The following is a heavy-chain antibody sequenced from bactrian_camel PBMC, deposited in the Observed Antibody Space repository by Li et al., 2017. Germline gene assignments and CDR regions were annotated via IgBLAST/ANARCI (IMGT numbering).Heavy chain of an antibody. CDR2: INDVGSYS. D-gene: IGHD6*01. CDR3: ALDIRSGSGWYSRY. Sequence: VQLVESGGGSVQAGGSLRLSCAASGFRMAIYGMSWVRQAPGKGPEWISGINDVGSYSSYSDSVKGRFTISRDNVKNTLYLEVNSLKTEDTAKYYCALDIRSGSGWYSRYWGSGTQVTVS. CDR1: GFRMAIYG. J-gene: IGHJ4*01. V-gene: IGHV3S42*01.